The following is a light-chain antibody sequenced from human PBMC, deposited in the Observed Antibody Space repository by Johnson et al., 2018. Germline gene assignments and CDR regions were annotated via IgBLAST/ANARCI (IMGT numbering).Light chain of an antibody. Sequence: QSVLTQPPSVSAAPGQKVTISCSGSSSNIGNNYVSWYQQLPGTAPKLLIYENNKRPSGIPDRFSGSKSGTSATLGITGLQTGDEADDYCGTWGSSRGAGNVFGTGTKVTVL. V-gene: IGLV1-51*02. CDR3: GTWGSSRGAGNV. CDR1: SSNIGNNY. J-gene: IGLJ1*01. CDR2: ENN.